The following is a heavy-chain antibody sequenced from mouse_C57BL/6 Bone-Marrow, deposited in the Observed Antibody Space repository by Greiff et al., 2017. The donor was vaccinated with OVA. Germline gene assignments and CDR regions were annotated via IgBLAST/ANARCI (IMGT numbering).Heavy chain of an antibody. CDR2: IYPGDGDT. Sequence: QVQLQQSGPELVKPGASVKISCKASGYAFSSSWMNWVKQRPGKGLEWIGRIYPGDGDTNYNGKFKGKATLTADKSSSTAYMQLSSLTSEDSAVYFCARIYYGSLTFDYWGQGTTLTVSS. V-gene: IGHV1-82*01. CDR1: GYAFSSSW. J-gene: IGHJ2*01. CDR3: ARIYYGSLTFDY. D-gene: IGHD1-1*01.